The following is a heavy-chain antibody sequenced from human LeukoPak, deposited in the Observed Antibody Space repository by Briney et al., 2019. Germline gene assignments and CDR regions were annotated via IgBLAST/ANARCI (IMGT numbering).Heavy chain of an antibody. CDR2: ISSGGESP. D-gene: IGHD5-24*01. J-gene: IGHJ4*02. CDR1: GFTFSNYG. Sequence: GGSLRLSCAASGFTFSNYGMHWVRQSPGKGLEWVCGISSGGESPYYADSARGRFTISRDNSKNTLYLEINSLRAEDTAVYSCAKKSRDGYNPFDYLGQGTLVTVSS. CDR3: AKKSRDGYNPFDY. V-gene: IGHV3-23*01.